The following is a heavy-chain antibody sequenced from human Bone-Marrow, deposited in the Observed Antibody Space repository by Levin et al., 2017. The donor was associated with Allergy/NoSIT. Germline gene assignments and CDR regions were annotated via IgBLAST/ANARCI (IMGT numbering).Heavy chain of an antibody. Sequence: GESLKISCKASGYTFTGYYMHWVRQAPGQGLEWMGWINPNSGGTNYAQKFQGRVTMTRDTSISTAYMELSRLRSDDTAVYYCARPSWFGELLDAFDIWGQGTMVTVSS. CDR2: INPNSGGT. CDR1: GYTFTGYY. J-gene: IGHJ3*02. D-gene: IGHD3-10*01. CDR3: ARPSWFGELLDAFDI. V-gene: IGHV1-2*02.